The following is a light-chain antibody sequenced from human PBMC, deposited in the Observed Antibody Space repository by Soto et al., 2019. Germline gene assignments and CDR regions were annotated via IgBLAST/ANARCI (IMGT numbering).Light chain of an antibody. CDR3: NSQTTSGIRV. J-gene: IGLJ1*01. Sequence: QSALTQPASVSGSPGQSITISCTGTGTDVGDSNHVSWYQHHPGKAPKLIIYEVSYRPSGVSNRFSGSKSAYTASLTISGLQAEDEADYYCNSQTTSGIRVFGTGTK. CDR1: GTDVGDSNH. V-gene: IGLV2-14*01. CDR2: EVS.